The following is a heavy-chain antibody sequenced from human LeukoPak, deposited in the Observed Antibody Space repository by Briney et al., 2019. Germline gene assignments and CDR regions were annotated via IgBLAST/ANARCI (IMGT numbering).Heavy chain of an antibody. CDR2: IIPILGIA. Sequence: SVKVSCKASGGTFSSYAISWVRQAPGQGLQWMGRIIPILGIANYAQKFQGRVTITADKSTSTAYMELSSLRSEDTAVYYCARLYCSSTSCSVWFDPWGQGTLVTVSS. D-gene: IGHD2-2*01. V-gene: IGHV1-69*04. CDR1: GGTFSSYA. J-gene: IGHJ5*02. CDR3: ARLYCSSTSCSVWFDP.